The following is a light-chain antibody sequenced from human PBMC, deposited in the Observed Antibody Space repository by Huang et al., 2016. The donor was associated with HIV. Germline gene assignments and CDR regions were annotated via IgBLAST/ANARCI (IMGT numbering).Light chain of an antibody. CDR2: DAS. V-gene: IGKV3-11*01. J-gene: IGKJ5*01. CDR1: QSVGRN. Sequence: DIVLTQSPGTLSLSPGERATLSCRASQSVGRNVGWYQQKAGQPPRLVIYDASTRATGIPARFSGSGSGTYFTLTISSLEPEDVAVYYCQQRDSFGQGTRLDIK. CDR3: QQRDS.